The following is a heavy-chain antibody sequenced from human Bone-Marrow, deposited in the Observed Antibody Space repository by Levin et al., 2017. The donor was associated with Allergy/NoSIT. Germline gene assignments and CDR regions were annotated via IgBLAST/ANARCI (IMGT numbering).Heavy chain of an antibody. CDR1: GFTFSNSW. Sequence: GESLKISCAASGFTFSNSWMSWVRQAPGKGLEWVANIKEDGSEKYYVDSVKGRFTIFRDNAKNSLYVQMNSLRAEDTAVYYCARDQFRRATIGARWYDPWGQGTLVNVSS. CDR2: IKEDGSEK. J-gene: IGHJ5*02. CDR3: ARDQFRRATIGARWYDP. V-gene: IGHV3-7*01. D-gene: IGHD5-24*01.